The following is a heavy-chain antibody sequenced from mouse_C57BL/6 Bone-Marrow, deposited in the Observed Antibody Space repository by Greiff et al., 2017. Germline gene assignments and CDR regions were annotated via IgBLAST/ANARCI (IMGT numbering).Heavy chain of an antibody. J-gene: IGHJ3*01. CDR2: IDPSDSET. D-gene: IGHD2-5*01. V-gene: IGHV1-52*01. CDR1: GYTFTSYW. Sequence: QVQLQQPGAELVRPGSSVKLSCKASGYTFTSYWMHWVKQRPIQGLEWIGNIDPSDSETHYNQKFKDKATLTVDKSYSTAYMQLSSLTSEDSAVYYCASSSFYSNYEAYWGQGTLVTVSA. CDR3: ASSSFYSNYEAY.